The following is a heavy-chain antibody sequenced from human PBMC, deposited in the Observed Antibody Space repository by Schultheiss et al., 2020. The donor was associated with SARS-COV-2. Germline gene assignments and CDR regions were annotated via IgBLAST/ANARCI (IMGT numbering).Heavy chain of an antibody. D-gene: IGHD3-3*01. J-gene: IGHJ3*02. CDR3: ARDRLRFDAFDI. CDR1: GGSISSSSYY. V-gene: IGHV4-39*07. Sequence: SQTLSLTCTVSGGSISSSSYYWSWIRQPPGKGLEWIGEINHSGSTNYNPSLKSRVTISVDTSKNQFSLKLSSVTAADTAVYYCARDRLRFDAFDIWGQGTMVTVSS. CDR2: INHSGST.